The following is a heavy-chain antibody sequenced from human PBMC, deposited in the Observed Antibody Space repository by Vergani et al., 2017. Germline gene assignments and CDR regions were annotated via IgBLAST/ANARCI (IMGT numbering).Heavy chain of an antibody. CDR1: GGSISSYY. Sequence: QVQLQESGPGLVKPSETLSLTCTVSGGSISSYYWSWIRQPPGKGLEWIGYIYYSGSTNYNPSLKSRVTISVDTSKNQFSLKLSSVTAADTAVYYCARDPSDWELPDYWGQGTLVTVSS. J-gene: IGHJ4*02. D-gene: IGHD1-26*01. V-gene: IGHV4-59*12. CDR3: ARDPSDWELPDY. CDR2: IYYSGST.